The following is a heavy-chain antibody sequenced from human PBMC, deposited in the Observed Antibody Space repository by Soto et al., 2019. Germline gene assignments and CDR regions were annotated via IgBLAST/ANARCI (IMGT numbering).Heavy chain of an antibody. V-gene: IGHV4-59*01. CDR3: ASTRRWLSFDS. CDR2: IYYSGST. J-gene: IGHJ4*02. D-gene: IGHD3-22*01. Sequence: PSETLSLTCTVSGDSISTNYWSWIRQPPGKGLEWIGNIYYSGSTNYNPSLKSRVTISLDTSKNEFSLKLSSVTAADTAVYYCASTRRWLSFDSWGPGTLVTVS. CDR1: GDSISTNY.